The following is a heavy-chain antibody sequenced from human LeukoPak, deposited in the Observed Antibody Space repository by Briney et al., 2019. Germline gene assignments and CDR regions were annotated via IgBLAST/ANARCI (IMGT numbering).Heavy chain of an antibody. V-gene: IGHV3-74*01. D-gene: IGHD5-12*01. J-gene: IGHJ6*02. CDR3: ARDPYSGYDRSLDV. CDR1: GFTFGSYA. CDR2: INGDGSST. Sequence: GESLRLSCAASGFTFGSYAMTWVRQAPGKGLVWVSRINGDGSSTNYADSVRGRFTISRDNAKNTLYLQMNSLRAEDTAVFYCARDPYSGYDRSLDVWGQGTTVTVSS.